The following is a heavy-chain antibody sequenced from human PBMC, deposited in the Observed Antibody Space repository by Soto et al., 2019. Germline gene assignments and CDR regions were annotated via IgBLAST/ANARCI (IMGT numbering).Heavy chain of an antibody. CDR2: IKQDGSEK. V-gene: IGHV3-7*01. CDR1: GFTFSSYW. Sequence: GESLKISCAASGFTFSSYWMSWVRQAPGKGLEWVANIKQDGSEKYYVDSVKGRFTISRDNAKNSLYLQMNSLRAEDTAVYYCARDKSELGCTNGVCYYFDYWGQGTLVTVSS. D-gene: IGHD2-8*01. J-gene: IGHJ4*02. CDR3: ARDKSELGCTNGVCYYFDY.